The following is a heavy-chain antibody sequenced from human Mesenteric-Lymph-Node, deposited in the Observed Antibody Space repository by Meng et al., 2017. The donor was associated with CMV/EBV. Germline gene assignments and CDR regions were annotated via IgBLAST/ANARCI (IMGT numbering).Heavy chain of an antibody. D-gene: IGHD3-10*01. CDR2: ISSSSSYI. V-gene: IGHV3-21*04. J-gene: IGHJ6*02. CDR3: AKDSGESLYYYYAMDV. Sequence: GGSLRLSCAASGFTFSSYHMSWVRQAPGKGLEWVSSISSSSSYIYYADSVKGRFTISRDNAKNSLYLQMNSLRAEDTAVYYCAKDSGESLYYYYAMDVWGQGTTVTVSS. CDR1: GFTFSSYH.